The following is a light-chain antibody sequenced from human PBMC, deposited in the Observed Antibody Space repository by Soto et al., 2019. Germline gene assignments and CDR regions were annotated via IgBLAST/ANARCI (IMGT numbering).Light chain of an antibody. CDR3: CSNAGSYTYV. V-gene: IGLV2-11*01. CDR1: SSDVGGYNY. Sequence: QSALTQPRSVSGSPGQSVTISCTGTSSDVGGYNYVSWYQQHPGKAPKLMIYDVSKRPSGVPDRFSGSKSGNTASLTISGLQAEDEADYYCCSNAGSYTYVFGTGTKVIVL. J-gene: IGLJ1*01. CDR2: DVS.